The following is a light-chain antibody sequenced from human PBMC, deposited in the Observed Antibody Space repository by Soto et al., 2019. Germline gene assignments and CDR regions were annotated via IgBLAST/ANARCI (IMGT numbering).Light chain of an antibody. CDR2: EAN. V-gene: IGLV2-23*01. CDR1: SSDVGSYNL. CDR3: SSYAGYSTSVV. Sequence: QSALTQPASVSGSPGQSITISCTGTSSDVGSYNLVSWYQQQPGKAPKLMIYEANKRPSGVSNRFSGSKSGNTASLTISGLQPEDEAEYHCSSYAGYSTSVVFGGGTQLTVL. J-gene: IGLJ2*01.